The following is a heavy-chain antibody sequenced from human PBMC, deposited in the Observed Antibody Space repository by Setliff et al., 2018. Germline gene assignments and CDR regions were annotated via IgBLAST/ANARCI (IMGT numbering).Heavy chain of an antibody. CDR2: MYGNS. Sequence: SETLSLTCTVSGDSISGYYWTWIRQPAGKGLEWIGRMYGNSNYNPSLKSRVTMSIDTSKNKFSLKLSSVTAADTAVYYCARGPGAATGEGFDIWGQGTMVTVSS. CDR1: GDSISGYY. V-gene: IGHV4-4*07. CDR3: ARGPGAATGEGFDI. D-gene: IGHD7-27*01. J-gene: IGHJ3*02.